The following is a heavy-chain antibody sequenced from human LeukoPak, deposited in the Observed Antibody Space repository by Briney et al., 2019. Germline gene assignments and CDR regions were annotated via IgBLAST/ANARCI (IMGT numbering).Heavy chain of an antibody. V-gene: IGHV3-7*05. CDR2: INQDGSAE. J-gene: IGHJ4*02. CDR1: GFTFSTYW. D-gene: IGHD3-22*01. CDR3: ARHDSSGHYFDY. Sequence: PGGSLRLSCAASGFTFSTYWMNWVRQAPGKGLEWVANINQDGSAEYYVDSVKGRFTISRDNAKNSVYLQMNSLRAEDTAVYYCARHDSSGHYFDYWGQGTLVTVSS.